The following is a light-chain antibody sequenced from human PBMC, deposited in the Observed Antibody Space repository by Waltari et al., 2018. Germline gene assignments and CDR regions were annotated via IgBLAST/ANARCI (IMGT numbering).Light chain of an antibody. CDR1: QSIMIW. Sequence: IQMTQSPSTLSAFVGDRANITCRASQSIMIWLAWYQQKPGKAPKLLIYKATSLERGVPSRFSGSGSGTEFTLTISSLQPDDFASYYCQQYSSFIYTFGQGTKVEI. J-gene: IGKJ2*01. V-gene: IGKV1-5*03. CDR2: KAT. CDR3: QQYSSFIYT.